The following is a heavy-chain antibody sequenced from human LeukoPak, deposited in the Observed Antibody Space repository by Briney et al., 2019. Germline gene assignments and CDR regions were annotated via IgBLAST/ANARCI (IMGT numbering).Heavy chain of an antibody. CDR1: GFTFSSYA. D-gene: IGHD1-26*01. V-gene: IGHV3-23*01. CDR2: ISGSGGST. J-gene: IGHJ4*02. Sequence: PGGSLRLSCAASGFTFSSYAMSWVRQAPGKGLEWVSAISGSGGSTYYADSVKGRFTISRDNSKNTLYLQMNSLRAEDTAVYYCARPPGELDLGFDYWGQGTLVTVSS. CDR3: ARPPGELDLGFDY.